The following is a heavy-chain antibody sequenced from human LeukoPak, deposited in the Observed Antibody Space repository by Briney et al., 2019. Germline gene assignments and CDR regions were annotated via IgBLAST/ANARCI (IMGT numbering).Heavy chain of an antibody. D-gene: IGHD3-3*01. J-gene: IGHJ6*04. CDR2: ISYDGSNK. V-gene: IGHV3-30*18. CDR1: GFTFSSYG. Sequence: GRSLRLSCAASGFTFSSYGMHWIRQAPGKGLEWVAVISYDGSNKYCADSVKGRFTISRDNSKNTLYLRMNSLRAEDTAVYYCAKAASGFGYYYGMDVWGKGTTVTVSS. CDR3: AKAASGFGYYYGMDV.